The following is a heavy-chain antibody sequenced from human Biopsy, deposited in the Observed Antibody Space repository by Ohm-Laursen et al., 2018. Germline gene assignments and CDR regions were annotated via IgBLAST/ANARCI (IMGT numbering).Heavy chain of an antibody. CDR2: INCKTGAT. D-gene: IGHD2-8*01. J-gene: IGHJ4*02. CDR1: SYTFTDYN. V-gene: IGHV1-2*02. CDR3: ARDPLNGHKHFDY. Sequence: ASVKVSCKASSYTFTDYNIHWMRQAPGQGLEWLGYINCKTGATNYAQKFQGTVTVTRDTSISTAYLALGSLRSVDTAIYYCARDPLNGHKHFDYWGQGSLVTVSS.